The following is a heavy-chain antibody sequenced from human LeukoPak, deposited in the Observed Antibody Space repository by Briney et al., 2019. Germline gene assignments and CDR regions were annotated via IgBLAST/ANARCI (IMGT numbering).Heavy chain of an antibody. Sequence: GGSLRLSCAASGFTFRSYEMNWVRQAPGKGLEWVSYISSSGSSTYYADSVKGRFTISRDSSKNTLYLQMNSLRAEDTAVYYCARYCSSTSCDSPDAFDIWGQGTMVTVSS. D-gene: IGHD2-2*02. J-gene: IGHJ3*02. CDR3: ARYCSSTSCDSPDAFDI. CDR2: ISSSGSST. V-gene: IGHV3-48*03. CDR1: GFTFRSYE.